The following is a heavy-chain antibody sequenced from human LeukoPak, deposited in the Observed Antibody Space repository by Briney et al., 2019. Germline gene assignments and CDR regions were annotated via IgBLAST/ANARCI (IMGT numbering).Heavy chain of an antibody. V-gene: IGHV1-2*02. J-gene: IGHJ4*02. Sequence: ASVKVSCKTSGYTFTGYYMHWVRQAPGQGLEWMGWINPNSGGTNYAQKFQGRVTMTRDTSISTAYMELSRLRSDDTAVYYCASEPNYYDILTGYPLDYWGQGTLVTVSS. CDR3: ASEPNYYDILTGYPLDY. CDR1: GYTFTGYY. D-gene: IGHD3-9*01. CDR2: INPNSGGT.